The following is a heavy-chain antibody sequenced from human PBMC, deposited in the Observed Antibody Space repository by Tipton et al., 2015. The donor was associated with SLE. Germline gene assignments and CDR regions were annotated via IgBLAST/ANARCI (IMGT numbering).Heavy chain of an antibody. CDR3: ATLTYYYDSSGYYYWYFDL. Sequence: TLSLTCTVSGGSISSHYWSWIRQPPGKGLEWIGYIYYSGSTNYNPSLKSRVTISVDTSKNQFSLKLSSVTAADTAVYYCATLTYYYDSSGYYYWYFDLWGRGTLVTVSS. V-gene: IGHV4-59*11. D-gene: IGHD3-22*01. CDR2: IYYSGST. J-gene: IGHJ2*01. CDR1: GGSISSHY.